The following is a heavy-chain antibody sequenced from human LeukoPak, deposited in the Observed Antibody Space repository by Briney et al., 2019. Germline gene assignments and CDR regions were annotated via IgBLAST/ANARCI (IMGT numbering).Heavy chain of an antibody. D-gene: IGHD6-13*01. CDR2: IEHDGSIA. CDR1: GFTFRNFG. CDR3: VKDVVPGRTGAGPGS. Sequence: GGSLRLSCVASGFTFRNFGFHWVRQAPDKGLEWVAFIEHDGSIAPYSESVKGRFSLSRDDSKTAVSLQMNSLRAEDTALYYCVKDVVPGRTGAGPGSWGQGTLVTVSS. J-gene: IGHJ5*02. V-gene: IGHV3-30*02.